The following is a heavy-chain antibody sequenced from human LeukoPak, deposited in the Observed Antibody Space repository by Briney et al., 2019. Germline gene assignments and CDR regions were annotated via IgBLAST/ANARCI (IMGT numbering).Heavy chain of an antibody. CDR2: INPNSGGT. Sequence: ASVKVSCKASGYTFTGYYMHWVRQAPGQGLEWMGWINPNSGGTNYAQKFQGRVTMTRDTSISTAYMELSRLRSDDTAMYYCASLLWFGELDAFDIWGQGTMVTVSS. CDR3: ASLLWFGELDAFDI. J-gene: IGHJ3*02. CDR1: GYTFTGYY. V-gene: IGHV1-2*02. D-gene: IGHD3-10*01.